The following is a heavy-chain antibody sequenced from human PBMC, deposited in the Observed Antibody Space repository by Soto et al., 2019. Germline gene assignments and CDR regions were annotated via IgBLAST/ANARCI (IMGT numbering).Heavy chain of an antibody. CDR3: ARERYYESSGYYH. CDR1: GGSVSSGSYY. CDR2: IYYSGST. Sequence: QVQLQESGPGLVKPSETLSLTCTVSGGSVSSGSYYWSWIRQPPGKGLEWIGYIYYSGSTNYNPSLKSRVTISVYTSKNQFSLNLSSVTAADTDVYYCARERYYESSGYYHWGQGTLVTVSS. J-gene: IGHJ5*02. V-gene: IGHV4-61*01. D-gene: IGHD3-22*01.